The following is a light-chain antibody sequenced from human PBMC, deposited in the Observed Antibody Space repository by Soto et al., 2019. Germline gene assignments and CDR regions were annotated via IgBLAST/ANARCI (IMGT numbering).Light chain of an antibody. CDR1: QSVGGN. J-gene: IGKJ1*01. Sequence: EVLMKQSLATVPVCKGQRVTLSYRASQSVGGNLAWYQQTPGQAPRLLIYGASTRATDVPARFSGSGSGTEFTLTISGLQSEDFTVYYCQQYSIWRTFGQGTKVDIK. V-gene: IGKV3-15*01. CDR2: GAS. CDR3: QQYSIWRT.